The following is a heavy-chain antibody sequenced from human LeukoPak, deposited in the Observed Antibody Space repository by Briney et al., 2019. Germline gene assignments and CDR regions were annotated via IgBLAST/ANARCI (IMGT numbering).Heavy chain of an antibody. D-gene: IGHD3-10*01. CDR1: GFTFSSYS. CDR3: ARGGWFGDNNWFDP. J-gene: IGHJ5*02. CDR2: ISSASNTI. V-gene: IGHV3-48*01. Sequence: VGSLRLSCAASGFTFSSYSMNWVRQAPGKGLEWVSYISSASNTIYYADSVKGRFTISRDNAKNSLYLQMNSLRAEDTAMYYCARGGWFGDNNWFDPWGQGTLVTVSS.